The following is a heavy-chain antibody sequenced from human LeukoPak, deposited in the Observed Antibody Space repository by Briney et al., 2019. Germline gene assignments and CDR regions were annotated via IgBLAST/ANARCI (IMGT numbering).Heavy chain of an antibody. D-gene: IGHD3-10*01. J-gene: IGHJ4*02. CDR2: ISAYNGNT. V-gene: IGHV1-18*01. CDR1: GYTFTSYG. CDR3: ARDGREDGSGSCYPFDY. Sequence: GASVKVSCKASGYTFTSYGISWVRQAPGQGLEWMGWISAYNGNTNYAQKLQGRVTMTTDTSTSTAYMELRSLRSDDTAVYYCARDGREDGSGSCYPFDYWGQGTLVTVSS.